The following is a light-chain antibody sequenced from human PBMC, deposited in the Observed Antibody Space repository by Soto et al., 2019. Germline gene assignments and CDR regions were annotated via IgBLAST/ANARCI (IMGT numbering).Light chain of an antibody. CDR2: DAS. J-gene: IGKJ1*01. V-gene: IGKV3-11*01. CDR3: QQRTDRPPWT. CDR1: QSVSNF. Sequence: EIVLTQSPATLSLSPGERATLSCRASQSVSNFLAWYQQKPGQAPRLLIFDASQRATGIPARFRGSGSGTDFTLSISSLEPEDFAVYYCQQRTDRPPWTFGQGTKVDNK.